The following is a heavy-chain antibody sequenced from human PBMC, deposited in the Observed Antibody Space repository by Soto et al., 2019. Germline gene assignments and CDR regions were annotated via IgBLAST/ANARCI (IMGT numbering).Heavy chain of an antibody. CDR2: INPNSGGT. V-gene: IGHV1-2*04. Sequence: GASVKVSCKASGYTFTGYYMHWVRQAPGQGLEWMGWINPNSGGTNYAQKFQGWVTMTRDTSISTAYMELSRLRSDDTAVYYCARGAVATTFILLGGYYYYMDVSGKGTTVTVSS. D-gene: IGHD5-12*01. J-gene: IGHJ6*03. CDR1: GYTFTGYY. CDR3: ARGAVATTFILLGGYYYYMDV.